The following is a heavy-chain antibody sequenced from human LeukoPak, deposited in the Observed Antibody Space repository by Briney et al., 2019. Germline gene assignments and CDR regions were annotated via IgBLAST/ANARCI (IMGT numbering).Heavy chain of an antibody. Sequence: PGGSLRLSCSASGFTVSSNYMSWVRQAPGKGLEWVAVISKDGSKKYEADSVKGRFTISIDNSKNTLYLQMNSLRAEDTAIYYCANLYSGWGDYDYWGQGTVVTASS. J-gene: IGHJ4*02. D-gene: IGHD5-12*01. CDR1: GFTVSSNY. CDR3: ANLYSGWGDYDY. V-gene: IGHV3-30*18. CDR2: ISKDGSKK.